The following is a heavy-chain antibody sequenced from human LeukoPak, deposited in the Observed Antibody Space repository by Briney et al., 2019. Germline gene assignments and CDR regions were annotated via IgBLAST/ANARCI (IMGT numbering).Heavy chain of an antibody. J-gene: IGHJ4*02. CDR1: VFTFSDYA. D-gene: IGHD5-18*01. CDR2: ISYDGGSK. Sequence: GGSLRLSCAASVFTFSDYAIHCVRLAPGRGLEWVSVISYDGGSKYYADSVKGRFTISRDNSKNTLYLQMNSLRAEDTAVYYFARPQGGGQLRLLFDHCGQGTQVTVS. CDR3: ARPQGGGQLRLLFDH. V-gene: IGHV3-30-3*01.